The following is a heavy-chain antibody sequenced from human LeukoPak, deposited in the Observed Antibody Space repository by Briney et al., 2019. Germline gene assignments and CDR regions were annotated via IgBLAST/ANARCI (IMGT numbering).Heavy chain of an antibody. CDR1: GGSISSSRYY. Sequence: PSETLSLTCTVSGGSISSSRYYWGWISQPPGKGLEWIGSIYYSGSTYYNPSLKSGATISVDTSKNQFSLKLSSVTAADTAVYYSARNIARGYSGSYNFANHWGQGTLVTVSS. CDR2: IYYSGST. J-gene: IGHJ5*02. CDR3: ARNIARGYSGSYNFANH. D-gene: IGHD1-26*01. V-gene: IGHV4-39*01.